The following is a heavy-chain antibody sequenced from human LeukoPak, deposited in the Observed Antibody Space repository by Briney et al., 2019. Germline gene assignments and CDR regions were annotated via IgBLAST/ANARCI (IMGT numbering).Heavy chain of an antibody. J-gene: IGHJ4*02. CDR1: GFTFSSYA. Sequence: GGSLRLTCAASGFTFSSYAMGWVRQAPGKGLEWVSAITASGGNTYYADSVKGRFTISRDNSKNTLYLQVNSLRAEDTAVYYCAKGNGYSYGRYYFDYWGQGTLVTVSS. CDR2: ITASGGNT. V-gene: IGHV3-23*01. CDR3: AKGNGYSYGRYYFDY. D-gene: IGHD5-18*01.